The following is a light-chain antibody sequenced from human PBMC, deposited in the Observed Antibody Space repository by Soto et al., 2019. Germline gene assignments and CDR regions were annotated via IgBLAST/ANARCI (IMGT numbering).Light chain of an antibody. V-gene: IGKV3-15*01. CDR3: HQYNNWPPGT. J-gene: IGKJ2*01. CDR1: QTISRN. Sequence: IRLSQSPATLSVSPGERATLSCRASQTISRNLAWYQQRPGQAPRLLIYDASTRATGIPARFSGSGSGTEFTLTISSLQSEDFALYYCHQYNNWPPGTFGQGTKVDI. CDR2: DAS.